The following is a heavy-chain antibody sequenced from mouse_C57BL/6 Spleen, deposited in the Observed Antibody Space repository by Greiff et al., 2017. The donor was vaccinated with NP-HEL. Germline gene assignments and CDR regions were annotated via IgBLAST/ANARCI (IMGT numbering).Heavy chain of an antibody. CDR3: ARSQFITTVVAPFAY. J-gene: IGHJ3*01. V-gene: IGHV1-19*01. Sequence: VQLQQSGPVLVKPGASVKMSCKASGYTFTDYYMNWVKQSHGKSLEWIGVINPYNGGTSYNQKFKGKATLTVDKSSSTAYMELNSLTSEDSAVYYCARSQFITTVVAPFAYWGQGTLVTVSA. D-gene: IGHD1-1*01. CDR1: GYTFTDYY. CDR2: INPYNGGT.